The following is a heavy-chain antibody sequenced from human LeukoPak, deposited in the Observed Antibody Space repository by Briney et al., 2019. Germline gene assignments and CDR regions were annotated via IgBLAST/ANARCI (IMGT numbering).Heavy chain of an antibody. CDR3: ATSNYYDSSAKYAFDI. CDR2: FDPEDGET. D-gene: IGHD3-22*01. Sequence: ASVKVSCKVSGYTLTELSMHWVRRAPGKGLEWMGGFDPEDGETIYAQKFQGRVTMTEDTSTDTAYMELSSLRSEDTAVYYCATSNYYDSSAKYAFDIWGQGTMVTVSS. V-gene: IGHV1-24*01. CDR1: GYTLTELS. J-gene: IGHJ3*02.